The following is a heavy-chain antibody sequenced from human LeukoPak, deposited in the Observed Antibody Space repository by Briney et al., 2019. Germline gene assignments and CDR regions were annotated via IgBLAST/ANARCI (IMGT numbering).Heavy chain of an antibody. J-gene: IGHJ6*03. CDR3: GRQGLVDTAMVRAEYYYYYMDV. CDR2: IYPGDSDT. Sequence: GEPLKISCKGSGDSFTSYWIGWVRQMPGKGLEWMGIIYPGDSDTRYSPSFQGQVTISADKSISTAYLQWSSLKASDTAMYYCGRQGLVDTAMVRAEYYYYYMDVWGKGTTVTVSS. D-gene: IGHD5-18*01. CDR1: GDSFTSYW. V-gene: IGHV5-51*01.